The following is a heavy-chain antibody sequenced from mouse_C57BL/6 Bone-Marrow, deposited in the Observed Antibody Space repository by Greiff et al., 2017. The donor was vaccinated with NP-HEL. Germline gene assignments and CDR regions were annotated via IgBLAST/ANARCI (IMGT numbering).Heavy chain of an antibody. CDR1: GYTFTNYW. D-gene: IGHD2-5*01. V-gene: IGHV1-63*01. CDR3: ARRAYYSNFYAMDY. CDR2: IYPGGGYT. Sequence: VQLQQSGAELVRPGTSVKMSCKASGYTFTNYWIGWAKQRPGHGLEWIGDIYPGGGYTNYNEKFKGKATLTADKSSSTAYMQFSSLTSKDSAMYYCARRAYYSNFYAMDYWGQGTSVTVSS. J-gene: IGHJ4*01.